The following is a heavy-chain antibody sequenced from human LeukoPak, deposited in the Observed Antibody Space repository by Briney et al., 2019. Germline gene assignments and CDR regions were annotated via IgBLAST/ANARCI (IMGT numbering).Heavy chain of an antibody. J-gene: IGHJ6*03. CDR3: ARDATYYYDSSGYYGGDYMDV. D-gene: IGHD3-22*01. V-gene: IGHV1-69*06. Sequence: ASVKVSCKASGGTFSSYAISWVRQAPGQGLEWMGGVIPIFGTANYAQKFQGRVTMTEDTSTDTAYMELSSLRSEDTAVYYCARDATYYYDSSGYYGGDYMDVWGKGTTVTVSS. CDR2: VIPIFGTA. CDR1: GGTFSSYA.